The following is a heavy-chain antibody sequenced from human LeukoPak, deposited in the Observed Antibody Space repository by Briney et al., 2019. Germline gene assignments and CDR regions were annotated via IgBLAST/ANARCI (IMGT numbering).Heavy chain of an antibody. CDR3: ARDVRDYYDTRGFDY. CDR2: IYHSGST. Sequence: SETLSLTCAVSGYSISSSNWWSWVRQPPGKGLEWIGEIYHSGSTNYNPSLKSRVTMSVDKSKNQFSLKLSSVTAADTAVYYCARDVRDYYDTRGFDYWGQGTLVTVSS. V-gene: IGHV4-4*02. CDR1: GYSISSSNW. J-gene: IGHJ4*02. D-gene: IGHD3-22*01.